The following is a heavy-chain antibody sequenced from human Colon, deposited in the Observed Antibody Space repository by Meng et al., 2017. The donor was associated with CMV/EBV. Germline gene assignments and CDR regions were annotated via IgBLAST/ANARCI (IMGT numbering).Heavy chain of an antibody. D-gene: IGHD2-2*01. V-gene: IGHV1-18*01. CDR1: GYTFTNYG. Sequence: ASVKVSCKTSGYTFTNYGISWVRQAPGQGLEWKGWISVYSGNTDYAQNLRDRVTMTTDTSTSTAYMELERLRSDDTAIYYCARSLTSGIVVVPAAPLDPWGQGTLVTVSS. J-gene: IGHJ5*02. CDR2: ISVYSGNT. CDR3: ARSLTSGIVVVPAAPLDP.